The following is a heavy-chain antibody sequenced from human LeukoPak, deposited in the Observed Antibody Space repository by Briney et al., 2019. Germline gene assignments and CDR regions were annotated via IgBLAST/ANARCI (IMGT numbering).Heavy chain of an antibody. CDR1: GFTLSNHD. D-gene: IGHD3-16*02. V-gene: IGHV3-30*02. CDR2: IRYDGSNK. Sequence: PRGSLRLSCAASGFTLSNHDIHWVRQPPGRGLEWVAFIRYDGSNKYYADSVKGRFTISRDNSKNTLYLQMNSLRAEDTAVYYCARESYDYVWGSYRYYYYYYMDVWGKGTTVTISS. CDR3: ARESYDYVWGSYRYYYYYYMDV. J-gene: IGHJ6*03.